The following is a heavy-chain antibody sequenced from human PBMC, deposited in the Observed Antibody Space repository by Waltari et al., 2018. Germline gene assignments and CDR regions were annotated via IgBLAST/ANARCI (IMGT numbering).Heavy chain of an antibody. CDR3: SRSPAGYSRSDY. V-gene: IGHV3-74*01. CDR1: GFASSSYW. D-gene: IGHD5-18*01. Sequence: EVRLEESGGGLVQPGGSLSLSCAASGFASSSYWMHWVRQAPGKGLVWVSRIDDDGSGTTYADSVMGRFTISRDNAKNTVYLEMNSLRAEDTAVYYCSRSPAGYSRSDYWGQGTLVTVSS. CDR2: IDDDGSGT. J-gene: IGHJ4*02.